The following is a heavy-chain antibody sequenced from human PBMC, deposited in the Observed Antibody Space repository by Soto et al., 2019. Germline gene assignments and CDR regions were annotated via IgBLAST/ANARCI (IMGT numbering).Heavy chain of an antibody. J-gene: IGHJ4*02. CDR1: GFTFSGSA. CDR2: IRSKAHSYAT. D-gene: IGHD3-22*01. V-gene: IGHV3-73*02. CDR3: TRYHKEYYYDSRCYYPY. Sequence: EVQLVESGGGLVQPGGSLKLSCAASGFTFSGSAMHWVRQASGKGLEWVGRIRSKAHSYATAYAASVKGRFTISRDDSKNTAYLQMNSLKTEDTAVYYCTRYHKEYYYDSRCYYPYWVQGTLVSVSS.